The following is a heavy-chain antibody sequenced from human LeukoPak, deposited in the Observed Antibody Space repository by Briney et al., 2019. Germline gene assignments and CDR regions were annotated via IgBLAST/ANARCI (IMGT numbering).Heavy chain of an antibody. CDR1: GGSISSYY. CDR2: IYHSGST. J-gene: IGHJ6*03. Sequence: PSETLSLTCTVSGGSISSYYWSWIRQPPGKGLEWIGYIYHSGSTNYNPSLKSRVTISVDTSKNQFSLKLSSVTAADTAVYYCAREDYGDYMDVWGKGTTVTVSS. D-gene: IGHD4-17*01. CDR3: AREDYGDYMDV. V-gene: IGHV4-59*01.